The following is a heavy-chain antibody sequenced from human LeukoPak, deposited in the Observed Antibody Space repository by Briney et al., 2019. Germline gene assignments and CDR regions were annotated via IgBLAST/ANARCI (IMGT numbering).Heavy chain of an antibody. Sequence: PGRSLRLSCAASEFIFGSYAMHWVRQAPGKGLEWVAVISYDGSNKYYADSVKGRFTISRDNSMNTLYLQMNSLRAEDTAVYYCARPYSSGWYGDFDYWGQGTLVTVSS. D-gene: IGHD6-19*01. V-gene: IGHV3-30-3*01. CDR1: EFIFGSYA. J-gene: IGHJ4*02. CDR2: ISYDGSNK. CDR3: ARPYSSGWYGDFDY.